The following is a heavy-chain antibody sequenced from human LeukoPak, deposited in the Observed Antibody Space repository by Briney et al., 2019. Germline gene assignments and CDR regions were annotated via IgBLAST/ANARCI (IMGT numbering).Heavy chain of an antibody. Sequence: GGSLRLSCAASGFTFSSYSMNWVRQAPGKGLEWVSSISSSSSYIYYADSVKGRFTISRDNAKNSLYLQMNSLRVEDTAVYYCARRAGAYSHPYDYWGQGTLVTVSS. CDR3: ARRAGAYSHPYDY. V-gene: IGHV3-21*04. CDR1: GFTFSSYS. D-gene: IGHD4/OR15-4a*01. CDR2: ISSSSSYI. J-gene: IGHJ4*02.